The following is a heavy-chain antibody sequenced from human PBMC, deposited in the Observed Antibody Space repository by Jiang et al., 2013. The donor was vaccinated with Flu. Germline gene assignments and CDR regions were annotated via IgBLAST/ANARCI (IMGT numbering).Heavy chain of an antibody. Sequence: VKVSCKASGYTFTSYGISWVRQAPGQGLEWMGWISAYNGNTNYAQKLQGRVTMTTDTSTSTAYMELRSLRSDDTAVYYCARDDIVVVPAAIRGKYYFDYWGQGTLVTVSS. J-gene: IGHJ4*02. CDR1: GYTFTSYG. V-gene: IGHV1-18*04. D-gene: IGHD2-2*01. CDR3: ARDDIVVVPAAIRGKYYFDY. CDR2: ISAYNGNT.